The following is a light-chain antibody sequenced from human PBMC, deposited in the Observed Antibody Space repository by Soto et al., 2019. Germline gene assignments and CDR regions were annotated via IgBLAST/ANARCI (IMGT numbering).Light chain of an antibody. J-gene: IGKJ2*01. Sequence: EIVMTQSPPSLTVTPGEPASISCRSSQRLLHSNGNTFLDWYLQKPGQSPQLLIYLGSNRASGVPDRVRGSEACTDFTLKISRVEAEDVGVYYCMQALQTPYTFGQGTKLEIK. CDR1: QRLLHSNGNTF. V-gene: IGKV2-28*01. CDR2: LGS. CDR3: MQALQTPYT.